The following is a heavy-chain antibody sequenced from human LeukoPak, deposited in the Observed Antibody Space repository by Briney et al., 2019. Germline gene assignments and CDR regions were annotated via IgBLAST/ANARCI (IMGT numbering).Heavy chain of an antibody. CDR3: ARDRGAGSYNFDY. CDR1: GFSFSSYS. Sequence: GGSLRLSCAASGFSFSSYSMNWVRQAPGKGLEWVSSISRTSSYIYYADSVKGRFTISRDNAKNSLYLQMNSLRAEDTAVYYCARDRGAGSYNFDYWGQGTLVTVSS. V-gene: IGHV3-21*01. CDR2: ISRTSSYI. J-gene: IGHJ4*02. D-gene: IGHD1-26*01.